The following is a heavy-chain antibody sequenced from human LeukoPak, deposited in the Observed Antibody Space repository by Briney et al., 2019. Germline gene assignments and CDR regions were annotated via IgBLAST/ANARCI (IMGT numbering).Heavy chain of an antibody. D-gene: IGHD1-14*01. Sequence: GRSLRLSCAASGLTFSSYSMSWVRQAPGKGLEWVSSISSSGGSTYYADSVKGRFTISRDNSKNTLYLQMNSLRAEDTAVYYCAKDPEGGRGNNWFDPWGQGTLVTVSS. CDR1: GLTFSSYS. V-gene: IGHV3-23*01. CDR2: ISSSGGST. J-gene: IGHJ5*02. CDR3: AKDPEGGRGNNWFDP.